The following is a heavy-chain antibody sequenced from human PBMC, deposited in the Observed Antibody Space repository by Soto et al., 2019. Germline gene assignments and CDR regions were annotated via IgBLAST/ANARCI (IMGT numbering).Heavy chain of an antibody. CDR2: ISAYNGNT. J-gene: IGHJ6*02. CDR3: ARDRAVGAAFYYYYGMDV. CDR1: GYTFTSYG. V-gene: IGHV1-18*01. Sequence: WASVKVSCKASGYTFTSYGISWVRQAPGQGLEWMGWISAYNGNTNYAQKLQGRVTMTTDTSTSTAYMELRSLRSDDTAVYYCARDRAVGAAFYYYYGMDVWGQGTTVTVSS. D-gene: IGHD2-15*01.